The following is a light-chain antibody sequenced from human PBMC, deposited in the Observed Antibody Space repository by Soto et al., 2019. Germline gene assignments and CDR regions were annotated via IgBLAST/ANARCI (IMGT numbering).Light chain of an antibody. V-gene: IGKV1-39*01. CDR1: QSIGDY. CDR3: QQTYSFPET. J-gene: IGKJ3*01. CDR2: SAS. Sequence: DIQMTQSPSSLSASVGDRVTITCRASQSIGDYLSWYQQKSGKAPKLLIYSASSLHSGVPSRFTRSGSGTDFTLTIKSLQPEEFATYYCQQTYSFPETFGPGTEVDIK.